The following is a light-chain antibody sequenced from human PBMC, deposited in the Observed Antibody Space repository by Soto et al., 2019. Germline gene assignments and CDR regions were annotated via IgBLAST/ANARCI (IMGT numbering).Light chain of an antibody. J-gene: IGLJ3*02. CDR2: EVS. CDR3: FSYTSSNTRV. V-gene: IGLV2-14*01. CDR1: SSDIGGYRF. Sequence: QSVLTQPASVSGSPGQSITISCTGTSSDIGGYRFVSWYQHHPGKAPKLMIYEVSNRPSGVSNRFSGSKSGNTASLTISGLQAEDEADYYCFSYTSSNTRVFGGGTKVTVL.